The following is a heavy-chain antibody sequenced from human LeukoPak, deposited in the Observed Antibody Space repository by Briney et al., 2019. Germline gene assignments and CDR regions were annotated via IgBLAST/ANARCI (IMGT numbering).Heavy chain of an antibody. CDR2: ISYDGSHK. V-gene: IGHV3-30*18. CDR1: GLTFSSYG. Sequence: GGSLRLSCAASGLTFSSYGMHWVRQAPGKGLEWVAVISYDGSHKYYADSVKGRLIISRDNSKNTLYLQMNSLRAEDTAVYYCAKDASDSSGWYYFDYWGQGTLVTVSS. D-gene: IGHD6-19*01. J-gene: IGHJ4*02. CDR3: AKDASDSSGWYYFDY.